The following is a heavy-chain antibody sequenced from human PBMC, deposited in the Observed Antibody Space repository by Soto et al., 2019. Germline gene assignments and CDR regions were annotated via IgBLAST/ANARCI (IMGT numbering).Heavy chain of an antibody. Sequence: GGSLRLSCAASGFTFRDYYMSWFRQAPGKGLEWVSYSSSSGSAIYYADSVKGRFTISRDNAKNTLYLQMNSLRAEDTAVYYCARLDYGPDYWGQGTLVTVSS. V-gene: IGHV3-11*01. D-gene: IGHD4-17*01. CDR2: SSSSGSAI. CDR3: ARLDYGPDY. CDR1: GFTFRDYY. J-gene: IGHJ4*02.